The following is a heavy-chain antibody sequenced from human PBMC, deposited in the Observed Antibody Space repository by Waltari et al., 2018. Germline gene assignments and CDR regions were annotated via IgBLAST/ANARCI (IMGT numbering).Heavy chain of an antibody. CDR2: INAGNGNT. D-gene: IGHD4-17*01. CDR1: GYTFTSYA. Sequence: QVQLVQSGAEVKKPGASVKVSCKASGYTFTSYAMHWVRQAPGQRLEWMGWINAGNGNTKDSQKFQGRVTITRDTSASTAYMELSSLRSEDTAVYYCARLFYGDSPHFDYWGQGTLVTVSS. V-gene: IGHV1-3*01. J-gene: IGHJ4*02. CDR3: ARLFYGDSPHFDY.